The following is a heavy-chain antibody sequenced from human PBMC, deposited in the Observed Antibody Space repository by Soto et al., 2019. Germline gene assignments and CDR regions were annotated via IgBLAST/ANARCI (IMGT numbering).Heavy chain of an antibody. CDR3: ARGTGPNWCEP. V-gene: IGHV3-21*01. CDR2: ISRSSSYI. CDR1: GFTFSSYS. Sequence: PWGSLRLSCAASGFTFSSYSMNWVRQDPGKGLEWVSSISRSSSYIYYADSVKGRFTISRDNAKNSLYLQMNSLRAEDTAVYYCARGTGPNWCEPWGKGNMVSVSS. J-gene: IGHJ5*02.